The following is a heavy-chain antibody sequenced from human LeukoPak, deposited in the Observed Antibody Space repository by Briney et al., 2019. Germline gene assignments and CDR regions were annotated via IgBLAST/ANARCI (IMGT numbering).Heavy chain of an antibody. Sequence: PGGSLRLSCAATEFTFSNYGMHWVRQAPGKGLVWVSRISDGGSTTTYADSVKGRFTISRDNAKNTLYLQMNGLRAEDTAVYYCSRSAYYDGSGNYYDYWGQGTLVTVSS. CDR2: ISDGGSTT. D-gene: IGHD3-22*01. V-gene: IGHV3-74*01. J-gene: IGHJ4*02. CDR1: EFTFSNYG. CDR3: SRSAYYDGSGNYYDY.